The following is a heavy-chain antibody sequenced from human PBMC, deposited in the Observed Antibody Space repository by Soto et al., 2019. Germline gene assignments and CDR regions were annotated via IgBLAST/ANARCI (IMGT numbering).Heavy chain of an antibody. CDR2: ISFDGTKK. CDR1: GFTFNIYS. CDR3: AREDDYGYRYINYGLDV. V-gene: IGHV3-30-3*01. Sequence: PGGSLRLSCAASGFTFNIYSFHWVRQAPCKGLEWVAVISFDGTKKYYSDSVKGRFNISRDNLKNTLYLQMNNLRVEDAALYFCAREDDYGYRYINYGLDVWGQGTTVTVCS. J-gene: IGHJ6*02. D-gene: IGHD4-17*01.